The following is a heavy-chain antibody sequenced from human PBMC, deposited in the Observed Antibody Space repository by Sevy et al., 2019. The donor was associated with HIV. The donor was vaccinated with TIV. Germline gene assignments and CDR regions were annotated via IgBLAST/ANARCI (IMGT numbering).Heavy chain of an antibody. V-gene: IGHV5-51*01. D-gene: IGHD1-1*01. CDR2: IYPGDSDT. CDR3: VRGARGTLPAWYYYGLDV. CDR1: GYIFTDYW. J-gene: IGHJ6*02. Sequence: GESLKISCKGSGYIFTDYWIGWVRQMPGKGLEWMGIIYPGDSDTIYSPSFQGQVTMAADKSISTAYLQWTTLKASDTAMYFCVRGARGTLPAWYYYGLDVWGQGTTVTVSS.